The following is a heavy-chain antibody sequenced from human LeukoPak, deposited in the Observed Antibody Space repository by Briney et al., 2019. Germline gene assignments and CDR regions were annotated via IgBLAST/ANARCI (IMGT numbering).Heavy chain of an antibody. D-gene: IGHD3-22*01. CDR3: VKTLSSGYYFGN. Sequence: GGSLRLSCAASGFTFSGFAMHWVRQAPGKGLEYVSTVTHDGGSTYYADSVKGRFTISRDNSKNTLYLQMSSLRPEDTAVYYCVKTLSSGYYFGNWGQGTLVTVSS. CDR2: VTHDGGST. V-gene: IGHV3-64D*09. J-gene: IGHJ4*02. CDR1: GFTFSGFA.